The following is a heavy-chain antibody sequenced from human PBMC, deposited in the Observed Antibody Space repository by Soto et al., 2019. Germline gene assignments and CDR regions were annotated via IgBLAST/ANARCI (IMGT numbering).Heavy chain of an antibody. Sequence: PGGSLRLSCAASGLRFSNAWMNWVRQAPGKGLEWVGQIRSKTDGGTIFYPAPVKDRFIISRDDSRNTLYLQMNSLKTEDTAVYYCTTAHPRGPDYWGQGTLVTVSS. D-gene: IGHD5-12*01. CDR1: GLRFSNAW. CDR2: IRSKTDGGTI. J-gene: IGHJ4*02. V-gene: IGHV3-15*01. CDR3: TTAHPRGPDY.